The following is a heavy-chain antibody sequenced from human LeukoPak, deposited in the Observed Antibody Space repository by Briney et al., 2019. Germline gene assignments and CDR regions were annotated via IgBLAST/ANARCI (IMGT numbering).Heavy chain of an antibody. D-gene: IGHD3-22*01. Sequence: PSETLSPTCAVYGGSFSGYYWSWIRQPPGKGLEWIGEINHSGSTNYNPSLKSRVTISVDTSKNQFSLKLSSVTAADTAVYYCARVPYYYDSSGYPYGMDVWGQGTTVTVSS. J-gene: IGHJ6*02. CDR1: GGSFSGYY. V-gene: IGHV4-34*01. CDR3: ARVPYYYDSSGYPYGMDV. CDR2: INHSGST.